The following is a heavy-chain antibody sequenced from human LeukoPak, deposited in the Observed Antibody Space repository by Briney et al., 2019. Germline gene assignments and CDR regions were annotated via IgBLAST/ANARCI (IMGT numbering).Heavy chain of an antibody. V-gene: IGHV1-3*01. CDR2: IIVGKGNT. D-gene: IGHD4-23*01. J-gene: IGHJ3*01. CDR3: TRDVMVGTGIALDV. Sequence: ASVKVSCKASGYIFTNYDIYWVRQAPGQRLEWMGWIIVGKGNTRYSQKFQGRVFITSDTSASTAYMELSSLRSEDTAVYYCTRDVMVGTGIALDVWGQGTMVTVSS. CDR1: GYIFTNYD.